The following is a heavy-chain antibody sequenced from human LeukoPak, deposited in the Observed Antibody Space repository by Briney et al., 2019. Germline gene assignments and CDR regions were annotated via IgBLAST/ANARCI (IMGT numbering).Heavy chain of an antibody. Sequence: GGSLRLSCAASGFTFSSYGMNWVRQAPGKGLEWVSGIRGDGVTTYYADSVKGRFTISRDNSKNTLHLQMNSLRAEDTAVYYCARDSYYDSNWFDPWGQGTLVTVSS. CDR3: ARDSYYDSNWFDP. CDR2: IRGDGVTT. V-gene: IGHV3-23*01. CDR1: GFTFSSYG. J-gene: IGHJ5*02. D-gene: IGHD3-22*01.